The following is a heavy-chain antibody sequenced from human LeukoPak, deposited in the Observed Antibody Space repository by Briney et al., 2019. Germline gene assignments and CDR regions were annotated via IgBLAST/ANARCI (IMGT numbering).Heavy chain of an antibody. D-gene: IGHD3-22*01. CDR1: GGSISSYY. CDR3: ARDVYYYDSSGYYFFDY. V-gene: IGHV4-59*12. CDR2: IYYSGST. Sequence: SETLSLTCTVSGGSISSYYWSWIRQPPGKGLEWIGYIYYSGSTNYNPSLKSRVTISVDTSKNQFSLKLSSVTAADTAVYYCARDVYYYDSSGYYFFDYWGQGTLVTVSS. J-gene: IGHJ4*02.